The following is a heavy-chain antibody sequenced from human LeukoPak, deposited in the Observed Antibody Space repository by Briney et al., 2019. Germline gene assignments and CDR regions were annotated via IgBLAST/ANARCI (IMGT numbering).Heavy chain of an antibody. CDR2: ISSDGTNK. J-gene: IGHJ4*02. CDR1: GFTLSAFG. D-gene: IGHD6-19*01. CDR3: AKSRLYSSGSADY. Sequence: GGSLRLSCAASGFTLSAFGMHSVRQAPGKGLEWVAVISSDGTNKYNTDTVKGRFTISRDNSKNTLYMQMNSLRAEDTAVYSCAKSRLYSSGSADYWGQGTLVTVSS. V-gene: IGHV3-30*18.